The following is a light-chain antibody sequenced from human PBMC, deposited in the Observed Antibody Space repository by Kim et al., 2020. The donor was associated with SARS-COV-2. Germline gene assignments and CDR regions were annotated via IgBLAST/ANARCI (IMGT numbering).Light chain of an antibody. CDR1: QGVDSN. Sequence: EIVMTQSPATLSLSPGESATLSCRASQGVDSNLAWYQQRPGQAPRLLMSRASTRATGVLARFSGSGSGTAFTLTVSSLQSEDFAVYYCQQYNEWPLTFGGGTKVDIK. CDR3: QQYNEWPLT. CDR2: RAS. J-gene: IGKJ4*01. V-gene: IGKV3-15*01.